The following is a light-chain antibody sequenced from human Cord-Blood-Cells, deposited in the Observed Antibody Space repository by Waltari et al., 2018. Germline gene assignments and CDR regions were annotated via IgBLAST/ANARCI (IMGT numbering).Light chain of an antibody. CDR1: SSDVGGYNH. J-gene: IGLJ3*02. Sequence: QSALTQPRSVSGSPGQSVTISCTGTSSDVGGYNHVPWYQQHPGNAPKLMIYDVSKRPSGVPDRFSGSKSGNTASLTISGLQAEDEADYYCCTYAGSYTWVFGGGTKLTVL. CDR3: CTYAGSYTWV. CDR2: DVS. V-gene: IGLV2-11*01.